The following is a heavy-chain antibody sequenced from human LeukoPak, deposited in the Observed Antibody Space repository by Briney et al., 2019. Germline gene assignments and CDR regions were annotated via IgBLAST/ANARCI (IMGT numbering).Heavy chain of an antibody. CDR3: ARGRSGWPYFDY. J-gene: IGHJ4*02. D-gene: IGHD6-19*01. V-gene: IGHV6-1*01. CDR1: GDTFSSNSAA. CDR2: TYYRSKCYN. Sequence: SQTLSLTCAISGDTFSSNSAAWNWISQSPARVLEWLGRTYYRSKCYNDYAVSVKSRITINPDTSKNQFSLQLNSVTAEDTAVYHCARGRSGWPYFDYWGQGTLVTVSS.